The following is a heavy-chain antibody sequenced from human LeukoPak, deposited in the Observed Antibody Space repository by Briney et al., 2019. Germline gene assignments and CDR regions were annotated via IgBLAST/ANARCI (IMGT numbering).Heavy chain of an antibody. V-gene: IGHV4-34*01. CDR2: INHSGST. D-gene: IGHD5-24*01. J-gene: IGHJ6*02. Sequence: PSETLSLTCAVDGGSFTGDYWSWIRQPPGKGLEWIGEINHSGSTNYNPSLKSRVTISVDTSKNQFSLKLSSVTAADTAVYYCARGQMTPSYYYYGMDVWGQGTTVTVSS. CDR3: ARGQMTPSYYYYGMDV. CDR1: GGSFTGDY.